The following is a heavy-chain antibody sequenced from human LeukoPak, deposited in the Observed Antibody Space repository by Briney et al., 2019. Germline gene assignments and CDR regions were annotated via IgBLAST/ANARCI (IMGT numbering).Heavy chain of an antibody. D-gene: IGHD2-15*01. CDR1: GFTFSSYE. V-gene: IGHV3-48*03. CDR3: ARRHNGYCSGGSCQSRAFDY. CDR2: ISNSGSAV. Sequence: PGGSLRLSCAASGFTFSSYEMNWVRQAPGTGLEWVSYISNSGSAVYYADSVRGRFTISRDNAKNSLYLQMNSLRAEDTAVYFCARRHNGYCSGGSCQSRAFDYWGQGTLVTVSS. J-gene: IGHJ4*02.